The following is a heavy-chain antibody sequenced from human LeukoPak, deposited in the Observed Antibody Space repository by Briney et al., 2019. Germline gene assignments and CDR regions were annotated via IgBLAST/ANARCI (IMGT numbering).Heavy chain of an antibody. CDR3: ARLSTVTTSFDY. CDR1: GGSIRSYY. J-gene: IGHJ4*02. V-gene: IGHV4-4*07. Sequence: SETLSLTCTVSGGSIRSYYWSWIRQPAGKGLEWIGRIYTSGTTHYNPSLKSRVTMSVDTSKNQFSLKLSSVTAADTAVYYCARLSTVTTSFDYWGQGTLVTVSS. CDR2: IYTSGTT. D-gene: IGHD4-17*01.